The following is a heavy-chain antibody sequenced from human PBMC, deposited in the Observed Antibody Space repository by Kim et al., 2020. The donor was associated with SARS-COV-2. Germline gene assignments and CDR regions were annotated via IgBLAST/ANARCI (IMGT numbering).Heavy chain of an antibody. CDR1: GYSFTSYW. D-gene: IGHD3-10*01. Sequence: GESLKISCKGSGYSFTSYWIGWVRQMPGKGLEWMGIIYPGYSDTRYSPSFQGQVTISADKSISTAYLQWSSLKASDTAMYYCARLYGSGSYYNGRDYWGQGTLVTVSS. V-gene: IGHV5-51*01. J-gene: IGHJ4*02. CDR3: ARLYGSGSYYNGRDY. CDR2: IYPGYSDT.